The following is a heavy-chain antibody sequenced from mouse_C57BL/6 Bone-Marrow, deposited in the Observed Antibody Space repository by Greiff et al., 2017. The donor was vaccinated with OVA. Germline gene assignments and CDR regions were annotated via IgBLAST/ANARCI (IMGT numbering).Heavy chain of an antibody. CDR3: AREGDYYGSSYYFDY. D-gene: IGHD1-1*01. CDR2: IDPSDSYT. V-gene: IGHV1-69*01. CDR1: GYTFTSYW. J-gene: IGHJ2*01. Sequence: VQLQQSGAELVMPGASVKLSCKASGYTFTSYWMHWVKQRPGQGLEWIGEIDPSDSYTNYNQKFKGKSTLTVDKSSSTAYMQLSSLTSEDSAVYYCAREGDYYGSSYYFDYWGQGTTLTVSS.